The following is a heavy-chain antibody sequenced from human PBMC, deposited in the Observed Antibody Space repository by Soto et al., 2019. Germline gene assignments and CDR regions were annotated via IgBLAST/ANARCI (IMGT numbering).Heavy chain of an antibody. Sequence: PSETLSLTCTVSGGSISRYYWSWIRQPPGKGLEWIWDIYYNGSTNYNPPPKRRVTISVETSKTKFSLKLSSVTAADTAVYYCATLAAAGTAYYYYYGMDVWGQGTTVTVSS. CDR1: GGSISRYY. J-gene: IGHJ6*02. V-gene: IGHV4-59*08. D-gene: IGHD6-13*01. CDR3: ATLAAAGTAYYYYYGMDV. CDR2: IYYNGST.